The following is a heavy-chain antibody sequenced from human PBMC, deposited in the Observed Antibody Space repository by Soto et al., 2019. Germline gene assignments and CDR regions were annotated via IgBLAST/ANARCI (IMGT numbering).Heavy chain of an antibody. V-gene: IGHV4-39*01. CDR1: GGSISSSSYY. Sequence: PSETLSLTCTVSGGSISSSSYYWGWIRQPPGKGLEWIGSIYYSGSTYYNPSLKSRVTISVDTSKNQFSLKLSSVTAADTAVYYCAGRPTVAANYGMDVWGQGTTVTVSS. CDR2: IYYSGST. J-gene: IGHJ6*02. CDR3: AGRPTVAANYGMDV. D-gene: IGHD6-19*01.